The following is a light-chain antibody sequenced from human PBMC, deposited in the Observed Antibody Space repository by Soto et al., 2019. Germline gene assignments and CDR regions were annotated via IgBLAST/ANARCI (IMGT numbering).Light chain of an antibody. CDR2: SAS. CDR3: LQVDVYPWT. V-gene: IGKV1-9*01. Sequence: IHLTQSPSSLSASVGDRVTITCRASQGIRTYLAWYQQKPGKAPKLLSYSASTLQSGVPSRFSGSGSGTDFTLTISSLQPEDFATYYCLQVDVYPWTFGQGTKVEIK. J-gene: IGKJ1*01. CDR1: QGIRTY.